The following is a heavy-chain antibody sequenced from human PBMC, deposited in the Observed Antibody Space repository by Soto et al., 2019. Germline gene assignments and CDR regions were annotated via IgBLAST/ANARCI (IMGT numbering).Heavy chain of an antibody. D-gene: IGHD5-12*01. CDR2: VSGSGGSA. Sequence: EVQLLESGGGLVQPGGSLRLSCAASGFTFSSYAMSWVRQAPGKGLEWVSAVSGSGGSAYYADSVKGRFTISRDNSQNPVYLKLHSLRAEDTAVYYCATLIAAGVGGSYYCGTDVWSRGTTVTVCS. V-gene: IGHV3-23*01. CDR1: GFTFSSYA. J-gene: IGHJ6*02. CDR3: ATLIAAGVGGSYYCGTDV.